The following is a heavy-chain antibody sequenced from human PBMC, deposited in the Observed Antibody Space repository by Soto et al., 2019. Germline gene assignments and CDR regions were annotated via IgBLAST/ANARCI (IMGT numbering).Heavy chain of an antibody. V-gene: IGHV1-69*12. CDR3: VREALGTGWFDP. CDR2: IVPGSGAP. Sequence: QVQLVQSGAEVKQPGSSVKVSCKASGGTFNNYAFSWVRQAPGQGLEWVGGIVPGSGAPNYAQKFKGRVTLIADESTGPAYMELSSLRLEDTAVYYCVREALGTGWFDPWGQGSLVTVSS. J-gene: IGHJ5*02. D-gene: IGHD7-27*01. CDR1: GGTFNNYA.